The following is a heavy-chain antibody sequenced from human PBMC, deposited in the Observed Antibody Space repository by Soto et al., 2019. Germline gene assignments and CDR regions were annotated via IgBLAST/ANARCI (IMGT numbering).Heavy chain of an antibody. Sequence: EVQLVESGGGLVQPGGSLRLSCAASGFTFSSYWMHWVRQAPGKGLVWVSRINSDGSSTSYADSVKGRFTISRDNAKNPLYLQMNSLRAEDTAVYYCARASWGGWELPDAFDIWGQGTMVTVSS. D-gene: IGHD1-26*01. CDR2: INSDGSST. J-gene: IGHJ3*02. V-gene: IGHV3-74*01. CDR3: ARASWGGWELPDAFDI. CDR1: GFTFSSYW.